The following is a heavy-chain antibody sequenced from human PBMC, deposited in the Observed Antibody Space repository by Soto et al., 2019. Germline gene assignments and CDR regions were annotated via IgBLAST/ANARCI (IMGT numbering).Heavy chain of an antibody. CDR2: VYYSGST. Sequence: PSETLSLTCTVSGGSISSGSYYWGWIRQPPGKGLEWIGSVYYSGSTYYNPSLKSRVTISVDTSKNQFSLKLRSVTAADTAVYYCTSGVNWNDVSDYWGQGTLVTVSS. V-gene: IGHV4-39*07. J-gene: IGHJ4*02. CDR1: GGSISSGSYY. CDR3: TSGVNWNDVSDY. D-gene: IGHD1-1*01.